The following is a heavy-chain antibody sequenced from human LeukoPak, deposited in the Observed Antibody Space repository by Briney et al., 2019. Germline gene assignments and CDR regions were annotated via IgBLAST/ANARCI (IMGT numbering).Heavy chain of an antibody. Sequence: SETLSLTCTVSGGSISSGSYYWSWIRQPAGKGLEWIGRIYTSGSTNYNPSLKSRVTISVDTSKNQFSLKLSSVTAADTAVYYCAADLLNDGSLDYWGQGTLVTVSS. CDR3: AADLLNDGSLDY. V-gene: IGHV4-61*02. D-gene: IGHD1-1*01. CDR2: IYTSGST. CDR1: GGSISSGSYY. J-gene: IGHJ4*02.